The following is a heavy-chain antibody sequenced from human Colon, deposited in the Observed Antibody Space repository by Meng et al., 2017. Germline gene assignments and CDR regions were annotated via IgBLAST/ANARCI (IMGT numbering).Heavy chain of an antibody. CDR2: IYTSGST. CDR3: ARFQYYYDSSGYYYGRGLDY. D-gene: IGHD3-22*01. Sequence: LRLSCTVSGGSISSGSYYWSWIRQPAGKGLEWIGRIYTSGSTNYNPSLKSRVTISVDTSKSQFSLKLSSVTAADTAVYYCARFQYYYDSSGYYYGRGLDYWGQGTLVTVSS. CDR1: GGSISSGSYY. J-gene: IGHJ4*02. V-gene: IGHV4-61*02.